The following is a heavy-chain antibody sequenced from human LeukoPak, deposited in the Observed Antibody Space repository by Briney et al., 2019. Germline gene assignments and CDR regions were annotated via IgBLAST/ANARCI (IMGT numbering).Heavy chain of an antibody. J-gene: IGHJ4*02. D-gene: IGHD6-13*01. V-gene: IGHV3-30*03. CDR2: ISYDGSNK. Sequence: PGGSLRLSCAASGFTFSSYGVHWVRQAPGKGLEWVAVISYDGSNKYYADSVKGRFTISRDNAKNSLYLQMNSLRAEDTAVYYCARAPGDSSARPFDYWGQGTLVTVSS. CDR3: ARAPGDSSARPFDY. CDR1: GFTFSSYG.